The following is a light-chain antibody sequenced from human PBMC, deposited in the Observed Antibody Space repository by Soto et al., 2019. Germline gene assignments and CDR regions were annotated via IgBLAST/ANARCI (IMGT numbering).Light chain of an antibody. CDR3: QSYDSTNQGV. CDR2: EDD. CDR1: SGSIANNY. J-gene: IGLJ2*01. V-gene: IGLV6-57*03. Sequence: NFMLTQPHSVSESPGKTVTISCTRSSGSIANNYVQWYQQRPGSAPTAVIHEDDQRPSGVPDRFSGSIDRSSNSASLTISGLKTEDEAAYYCQSYDSTNQGVFGGGTKVTVL.